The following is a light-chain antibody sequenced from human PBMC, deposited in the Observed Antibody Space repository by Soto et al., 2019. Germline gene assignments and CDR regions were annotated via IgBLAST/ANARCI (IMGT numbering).Light chain of an antibody. CDR2: DVS. V-gene: IGLV2-14*01. J-gene: IGLJ2*01. Sequence: QSVLIQPASVSGSPGQSITISCTGTSSDVGGYNYVSWYQQHPGKAPKLMIYDVSNRTSGVSNRFSGSKSGNTASLTISGLQAEDEADYYCSSYTSSSPLVFGGGTKPTVL. CDR3: SSYTSSSPLV. CDR1: SSDVGGYNY.